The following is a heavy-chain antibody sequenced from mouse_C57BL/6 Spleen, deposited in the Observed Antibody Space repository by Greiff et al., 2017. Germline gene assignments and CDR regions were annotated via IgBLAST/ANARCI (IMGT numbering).Heavy chain of an antibody. Sequence: VKLQQPGAELVRPGSSVKLSCKASGYTFTSYWMDWVKQRPGQGLEWIGNIYPSDSETHYNQKFKDKATLTVDKSSSTAYMQLSSLTSEDSAVYYCARENPRLFDYWGQGTTLTVSS. CDR1: GYTFTSYW. J-gene: IGHJ2*01. CDR2: IYPSDSET. V-gene: IGHV1-61*01. CDR3: ARENPRLFDY. D-gene: IGHD1-2*01.